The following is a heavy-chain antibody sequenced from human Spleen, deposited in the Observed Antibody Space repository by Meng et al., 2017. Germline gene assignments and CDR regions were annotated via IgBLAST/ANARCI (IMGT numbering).Heavy chain of an antibody. V-gene: IGHV1-69*04. D-gene: IGHD3-10*01. CDR2: IISVANTP. CDR3: ARDRGDSASGTFFTS. CDR1: GGTFSSYA. Sequence: SVKVSCKASGGTFSSYAISWVRQAPGQGLEWMGRIISVANTPNYAQRFQGRITLTADMSTRTSYMELRSLTPEDTAVYYCARDRGDSASGTFFTSWGQGTLVTVSS. J-gene: IGHJ5*02.